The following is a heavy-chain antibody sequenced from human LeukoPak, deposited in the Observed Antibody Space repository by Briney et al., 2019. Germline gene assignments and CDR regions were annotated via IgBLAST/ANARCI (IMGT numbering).Heavy chain of an antibody. Sequence: GASVKVSCKASGGTFSSYAISWVRQAPGQGLEWMGGIIPIFGTANYAQKFQGRVTITADESTSTAYMELSSLRSEDTAVYYCARNRPTPLYCSSTSCYTGEFDYWGQGTLVTVSS. CDR3: ARNRPTPLYCSSTSCYTGEFDY. J-gene: IGHJ4*02. D-gene: IGHD2-2*02. CDR2: IIPIFGTA. V-gene: IGHV1-69*13. CDR1: GGTFSSYA.